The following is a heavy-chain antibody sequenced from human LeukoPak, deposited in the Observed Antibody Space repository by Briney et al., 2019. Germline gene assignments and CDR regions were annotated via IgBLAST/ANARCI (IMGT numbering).Heavy chain of an antibody. V-gene: IGHV3-48*01. CDR1: GFTFSSYS. CDR2: ISSSSSTI. J-gene: IGHJ6*03. D-gene: IGHD4-11*01. Sequence: GGSLRLSCAASGFTFSSYSMNWVRQAPGKGLERVSYISSSSSTIYYADSVKGRFTISRDNAKNSLYLQMNSLRAEDTAVYYCARVDYSNYLLIYYYYYMDVWGKGTTVTVSS. CDR3: ARVDYSNYLLIYYYYYMDV.